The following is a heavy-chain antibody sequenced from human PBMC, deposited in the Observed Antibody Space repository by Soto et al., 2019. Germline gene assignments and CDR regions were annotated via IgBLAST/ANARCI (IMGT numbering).Heavy chain of an antibody. D-gene: IGHD1-26*01. CDR3: ARGLWQSRLYSGSLGFDP. CDR1: GGSISSGGYY. CDR2: IYYSGST. V-gene: IGHV4-31*03. Sequence: PSETLSLTCTVSGGSISSGGYYWSWIRQHPGKGLEWIGYIYYSGSTYYNPSLKSRVTISVDTSKNQFSLKLSSVTAADTAVYYCARGLWQSRLYSGSLGFDPWGQGTLVTVSS. J-gene: IGHJ5*02.